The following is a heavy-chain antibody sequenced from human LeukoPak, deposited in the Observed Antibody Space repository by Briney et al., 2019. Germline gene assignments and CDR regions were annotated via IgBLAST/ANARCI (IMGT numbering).Heavy chain of an antibody. V-gene: IGHV3-23*01. Sequence: PGGSLRLSCAASGFTFSSYAMSWVRQAPGKGLEWVSAISGSGGSTYYADSVKGRFTISRDNSKNTLYLQMNSLRAEDTAVYYCAKGEYYYDSSGKGQNFDYWGQGTLVTVSS. J-gene: IGHJ4*02. CDR3: AKGEYYYDSSGKGQNFDY. D-gene: IGHD3-22*01. CDR2: ISGSGGST. CDR1: GFTFSSYA.